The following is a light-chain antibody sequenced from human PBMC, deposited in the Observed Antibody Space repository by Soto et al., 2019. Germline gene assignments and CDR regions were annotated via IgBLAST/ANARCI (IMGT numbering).Light chain of an antibody. CDR3: QSDDSSLSGVV. CDR2: GNN. J-gene: IGLJ2*01. Sequence: QSVLTQPPSVSGAPGQRVTISCTGSSSNIGAGYGVHWYQQLPGTAPKLLIYGNNNRPSGVPDRFSGSKSGTSASLAITGLQAEDEAVYYCQSDDSSLSGVVFGGGTKLTVL. CDR1: SSNIGAGYG. V-gene: IGLV1-40*01.